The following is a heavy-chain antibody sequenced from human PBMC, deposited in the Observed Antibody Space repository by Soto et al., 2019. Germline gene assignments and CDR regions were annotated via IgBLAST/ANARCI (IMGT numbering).Heavy chain of an antibody. CDR1: GGSISSYY. CDR2: IYYSGST. V-gene: IGHV4-59*12. CDR3: ARDSRESYGMDV. Sequence: ETLSLTCTVSGGSISSYYWSWIRQPPGKGLEWIGYIYYSGSTNYNPSLKSRVTISVDRSKNQFSLKLSSVTAADTAVYYCARDSRESYGMDVWGQGTTVTVSS. J-gene: IGHJ6*02. D-gene: IGHD1-26*01.